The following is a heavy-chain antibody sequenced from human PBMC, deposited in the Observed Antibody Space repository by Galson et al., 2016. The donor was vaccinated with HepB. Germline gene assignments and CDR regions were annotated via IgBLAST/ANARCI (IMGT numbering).Heavy chain of an antibody. CDR3: ALPGDDSGSRGFFDY. CDR2: MYWDDDS. Sequence: PALVKPTQTLTLTCTLSGMSLSSTGVAVGWIRQSPGRALEWLAVMYWDDDSRYAPSLNSRLTVPRDTSTSQVVLSLINVGPADTATYFCALPGDDSGSRGFFDYWGPGTRVTVSS. D-gene: IGHD3-10*01. CDR1: GMSLSSTGVA. J-gene: IGHJ4*02. V-gene: IGHV2-5*05.